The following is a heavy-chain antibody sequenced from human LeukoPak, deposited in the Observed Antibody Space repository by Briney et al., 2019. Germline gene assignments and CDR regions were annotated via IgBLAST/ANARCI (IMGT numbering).Heavy chain of an antibody. CDR1: GLIISREF. CDR2: IYSDGNT. J-gene: IGHJ4*02. CDR3: AKVATTPVWAPDY. Sequence: GGFLRLSCAASGLIISREFMSWVRQAPGQGLEWVAIIYSDGNTVYAESVKGRFTISRDTSKNRLFLHMDGLRVEDTALYYCAKVATTPVWAPDYWGQGTLVTVSS. V-gene: IGHV3-53*01. D-gene: IGHD1-1*01.